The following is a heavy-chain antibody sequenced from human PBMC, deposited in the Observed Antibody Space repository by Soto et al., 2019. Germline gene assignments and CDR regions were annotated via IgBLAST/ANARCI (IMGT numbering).Heavy chain of an antibody. CDR3: GIAAAEYYFDD. Sequence: GASVKVSCKASGYTFTGYYMHWVLQAPGQGLEWMGWINPNSGGTNYAQKFQGRVTMTRDTSISTAYMELGRLRSDDTAVYYCGIAAAEYYFDDWGQGTLVAVSS. CDR1: GYTFTGYY. CDR2: INPNSGGT. V-gene: IGHV1-2*02. J-gene: IGHJ4*02. D-gene: IGHD6-13*01.